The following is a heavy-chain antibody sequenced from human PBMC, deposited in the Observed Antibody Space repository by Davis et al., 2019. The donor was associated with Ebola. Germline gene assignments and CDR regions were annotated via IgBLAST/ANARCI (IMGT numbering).Heavy chain of an antibody. CDR3: ARAGLPGASDY. D-gene: IGHD2-2*01. V-gene: IGHV3-74*01. J-gene: IGHJ4*02. Sequence: HTGGSLRLSCAASGFIFSRYWMHWVRQAPGKGLVWVSRINSDGSTTNYADSVKGRFTISRDNGKNTLYLQMNSLRAEDTAVYYCARAGLPGASDYWGQGTLVTVSS. CDR1: GFIFSRYW. CDR2: INSDGSTT.